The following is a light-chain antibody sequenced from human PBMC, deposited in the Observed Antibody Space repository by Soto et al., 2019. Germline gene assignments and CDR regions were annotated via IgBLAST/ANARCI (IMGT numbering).Light chain of an antibody. J-gene: IGKJ5*01. Sequence: EIVLTQSPGTLSLSPWERATLSCRASQSVSSSYLAWYQQKPGQAPRLLMYAASSRATGIPDRFSGSGSGTDFTLTISRLEAEDFAVYYCQQSSSSPITFGQGTRLEIK. V-gene: IGKV3-20*01. CDR3: QQSSSSPIT. CDR2: AAS. CDR1: QSVSSSY.